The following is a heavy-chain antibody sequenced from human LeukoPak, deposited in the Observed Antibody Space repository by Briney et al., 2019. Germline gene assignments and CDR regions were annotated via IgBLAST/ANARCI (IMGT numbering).Heavy chain of an antibody. Sequence: GGSLRLSCAASGFTFSSYWMSWVRQAPGKGLEWVANIKQDGSEKYYVDSVKGRFTISRDNAKSSLYLQMNSLRAEDTAVYYCARGPRITIFGVVITSTYYFDYWGQGTLVTVSS. CDR3: ARGPRITIFGVVITSTYYFDY. V-gene: IGHV3-7*01. CDR1: GFTFSSYW. J-gene: IGHJ4*02. CDR2: IKQDGSEK. D-gene: IGHD3-3*01.